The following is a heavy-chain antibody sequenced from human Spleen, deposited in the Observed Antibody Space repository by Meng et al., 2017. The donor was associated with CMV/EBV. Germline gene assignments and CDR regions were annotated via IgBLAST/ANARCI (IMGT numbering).Heavy chain of an antibody. Sequence: SVKVSCKPSGGSFSTYTFSWVRQAPGQALEWMGKIVPILDRTKYAQKFQGRVTLTADKPTSTMYMDLSSLRSEDTAVYYCARDQEVSGMDVWGQGTTVTVS. V-gene: IGHV1-69*08. CDR3: ARDQEVSGMDV. D-gene: IGHD5/OR15-5a*01. CDR1: GGSFSTYT. J-gene: IGHJ6*02. CDR2: IVPILDRT.